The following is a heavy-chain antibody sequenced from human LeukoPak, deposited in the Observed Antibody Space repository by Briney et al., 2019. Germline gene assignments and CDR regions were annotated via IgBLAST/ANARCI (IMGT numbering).Heavy chain of an antibody. D-gene: IGHD4-17*01. CDR2: INHSGIT. V-gene: IGHV4-34*01. CDR1: GGSYSDYY. CDR3: ARDSATVTTKYDY. Sequence: SETLSLTCGVYGGSYSDYYWSWIRQPPGKGLEWSGEINHSGITNYNPPLKSRVTISLDTSKNQFSLKLSSVTAADTAVYYCARDSATVTTKYDYWGQGTLVTVSS. J-gene: IGHJ4*02.